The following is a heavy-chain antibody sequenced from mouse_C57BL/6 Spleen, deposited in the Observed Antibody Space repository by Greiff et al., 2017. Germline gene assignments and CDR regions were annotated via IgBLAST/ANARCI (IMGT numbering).Heavy chain of an antibody. V-gene: IGHV1-80*01. CDR3: ASDEGSDCSSFYWYFDV. D-gene: IGHD1-1*01. CDR1: GYAFSSYW. CDR2: IYPGAGDT. Sequence: VQLQQSGAELVKPGASVKISCKASGYAFSSYWMNWVKQRPGKGLEWIGQIYPGAGDTNYNGKFKGKATLTADKSSSTAYMQLSSLTSEDSAVYFGASDEGSDCSSFYWYFDVWGTGTTVTVSS. J-gene: IGHJ1*03.